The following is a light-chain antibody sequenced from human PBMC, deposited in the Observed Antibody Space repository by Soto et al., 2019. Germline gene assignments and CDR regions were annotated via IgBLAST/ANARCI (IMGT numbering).Light chain of an antibody. CDR3: QQYGSSRT. CDR1: QSFSSGY. CDR2: GAS. J-gene: IGKJ1*01. V-gene: IGKV3-20*01. Sequence: EIVLTQSPGTLSMSPGERATLSCRASQSFSSGYLAWYQQKPGQAPRLLIYGASSRATGIPDRFSGSGSGTDFTLTISRLEPEDFAVYYCQQYGSSRTFGQGTKVDIK.